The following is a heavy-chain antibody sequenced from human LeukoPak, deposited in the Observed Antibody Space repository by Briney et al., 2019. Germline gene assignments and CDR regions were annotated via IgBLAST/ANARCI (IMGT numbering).Heavy chain of an antibody. V-gene: IGHV3-23*01. CDR3: AKTGTPWYYFDY. CDR1: GFTFSSYA. Sequence: PGGSLRLSCAASGFTFSSYAMSWVRQAPGKGLEWVSAISGSGGSTYYADSVKGRFIISRDNSKNTLYLQMNSLRAEDTAVYYCAKTGTPWYYFDYWGQGTLVTVSS. J-gene: IGHJ4*02. CDR2: ISGSGGST. D-gene: IGHD6-13*01.